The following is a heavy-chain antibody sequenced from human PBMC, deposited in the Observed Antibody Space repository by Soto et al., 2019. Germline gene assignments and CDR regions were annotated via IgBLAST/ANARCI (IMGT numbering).Heavy chain of an antibody. CDR1: GGSISSSSYY. J-gene: IGHJ5*02. Sequence: SETLSLTCTVSGGSISSSSYYWGWIRQPPGKGLEWIGSIYYSGSTYYNPSLKSRVTISVDTSKNQFSLKLSSVTAADTAVYYCAESDWGFGNWLDPWGQGTLITVSS. CDR3: AESDWGFGNWLDP. D-gene: IGHD7-27*01. V-gene: IGHV4-39*01. CDR2: IYYSGST.